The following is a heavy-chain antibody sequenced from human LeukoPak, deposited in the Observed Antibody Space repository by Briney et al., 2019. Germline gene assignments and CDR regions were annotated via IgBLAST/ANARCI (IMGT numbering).Heavy chain of an antibody. CDR3: ARDEPYDSSGYYFGIFDY. J-gene: IGHJ4*02. Sequence: GGSLRLSCAASGFTFSDYYISWSRQAPGKGLEWVSYISSSGSTIYYADSVKGRFTISRDNAKNSLYLQMNSLRAEDTAVYYCARDEPYDSSGYYFGIFDYWGQGTLVTVSS. CDR2: ISSSGSTI. V-gene: IGHV3-11*04. D-gene: IGHD3-22*01. CDR1: GFTFSDYY.